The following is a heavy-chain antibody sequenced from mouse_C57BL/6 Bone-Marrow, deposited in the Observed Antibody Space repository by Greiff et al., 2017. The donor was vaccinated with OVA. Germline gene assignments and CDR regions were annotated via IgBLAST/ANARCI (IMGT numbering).Heavy chain of an antibody. D-gene: IGHD3-2*02. V-gene: IGHV5-2*01. CDR1: EYEFPSYD. CDR2: INSDGGST. J-gene: IGHJ3*01. Sequence: EVKLMESGGGLVQPGESLKLSCESYEYEFPSYDMSWVRKTPEKRLEWVAAINSDGGSTYSPDTMERRFIISRDNTKKTLYLQMSSLRSEDTALYYCASSGPPYWGQGTLVTVSA. CDR3: ASSGPPY.